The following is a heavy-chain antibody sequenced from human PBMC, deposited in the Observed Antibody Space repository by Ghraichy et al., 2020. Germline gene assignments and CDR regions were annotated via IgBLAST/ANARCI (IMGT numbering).Heavy chain of an antibody. J-gene: IGHJ4*02. CDR3: ASGRGNVLLDY. CDR1: GGSISSSSYY. Sequence: SETLSLTCTVSGGSISSSSYYCGWIRHPPGKRLEWIGSIYYRGSTYYTPSLKRRVTISVYTSKHQFSLQRSSVTAADTAVYYCASGRGNVLLDYWGQGTLLTVSS. CDR2: IYYRGST. V-gene: IGHV4-39*01. D-gene: IGHD1-26*01.